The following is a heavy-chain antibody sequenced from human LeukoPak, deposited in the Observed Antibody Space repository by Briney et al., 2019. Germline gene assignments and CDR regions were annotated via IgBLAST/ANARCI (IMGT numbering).Heavy chain of an antibody. Sequence: PGGSLRLSCAASGFTFSDYYMSWIRQAPGKGVEWVSYIDTRSDTMYYADSVKGRFTISRDNAKNSLYLQMNNLRVEDTAVYFCARGHFGLDFWGQGTPVTVSS. CDR1: GFTFSDYY. CDR3: ARGHFGLDF. J-gene: IGHJ4*02. V-gene: IGHV3-11*01. CDR2: IDTRSDTM. D-gene: IGHD3-3*01.